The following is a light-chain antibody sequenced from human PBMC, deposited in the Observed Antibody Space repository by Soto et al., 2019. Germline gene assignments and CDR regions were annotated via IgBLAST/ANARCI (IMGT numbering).Light chain of an antibody. V-gene: IGKV3-15*01. CDR2: VAS. J-gene: IGKJ4*01. CDR1: QSVNSN. Sequence: EIVMTQSPVTLFVSPGDRATLSCRASQSVNSNLAWYQQKPGQTPKLLIYVASTSATGIPARFSGSGSGTEFTLTISSLRSEDFAVYYCQQYNVWPLTFGGGTKVEFK. CDR3: QQYNVWPLT.